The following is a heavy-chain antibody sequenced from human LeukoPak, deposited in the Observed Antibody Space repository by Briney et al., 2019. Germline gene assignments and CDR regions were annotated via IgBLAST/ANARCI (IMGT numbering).Heavy chain of an antibody. CDR1: GFTFSSYS. V-gene: IGHV3-21*01. Sequence: KTGGSLRLSCAASGFTFSSYSMNWVRQAPGKGLEWVASISSSSTYIYYADSVKGRFTISRDNAKNSLYLQMNSLRVEDTAVYYCARPAIGGYDSYLGYWGQGTLVTVSS. D-gene: IGHD5-12*01. CDR3: ARPAIGGYDSYLGY. J-gene: IGHJ4*02. CDR2: ISSSSTYI.